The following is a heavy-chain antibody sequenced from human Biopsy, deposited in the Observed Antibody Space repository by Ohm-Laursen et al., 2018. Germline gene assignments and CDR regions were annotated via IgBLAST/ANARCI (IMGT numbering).Heavy chain of an antibody. CDR1: EFSFSRYD. CDR2: VSPSGGGT. J-gene: IGHJ6*02. Sequence: SVKVSCKGSEFSFSRYDMHWVRQAPGRGLEWMGIVSPSGGGTMDTQKFQDRLTMTRDTSTSTVHMELKSLKSEDTAVYYCAIFEGYSDDNLDYEHYGMDVWGQGTTVTVSS. CDR3: AIFEGYSDDNLDYEHYGMDV. V-gene: IGHV1-46*01. D-gene: IGHD1-26*01.